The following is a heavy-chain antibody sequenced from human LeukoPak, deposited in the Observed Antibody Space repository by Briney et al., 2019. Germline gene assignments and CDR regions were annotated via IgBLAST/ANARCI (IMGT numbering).Heavy chain of an antibody. Sequence: PGGSLRLSCAASGFTFSSYSMNWVRQAPGKGLEWVSSITSSSSYIYYADSVKGRFTISRDNAKNSLYLQMNSLRAEDTAVYYCARANEDIVVVPAAKFYYYYYMDVWGKGTTVTISS. D-gene: IGHD2-2*01. CDR2: ITSSSSYI. J-gene: IGHJ6*03. CDR3: ARANEDIVVVPAAKFYYYYYMDV. V-gene: IGHV3-21*01. CDR1: GFTFSSYS.